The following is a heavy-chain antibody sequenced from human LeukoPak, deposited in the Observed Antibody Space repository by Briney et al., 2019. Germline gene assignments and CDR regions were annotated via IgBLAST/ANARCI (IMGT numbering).Heavy chain of an antibody. J-gene: IGHJ4*02. Sequence: SETLSLTCTFSGGSIRRSSYYWARIRQPPGKRLEWIGSIYYSGSTYYNPSLKSRVTISVDTSKNQFSLKLSSVTGADTPVYYCSRLWFGEFAYCDYWGQGTLVTVSS. CDR2: IYYSGST. D-gene: IGHD3-10*01. CDR3: SRLWFGEFAYCDY. CDR1: GGSIRRSSYY. V-gene: IGHV4-39*01.